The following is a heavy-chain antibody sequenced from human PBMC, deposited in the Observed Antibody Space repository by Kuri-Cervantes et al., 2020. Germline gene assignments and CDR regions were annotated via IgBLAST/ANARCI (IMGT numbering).Heavy chain of an antibody. CDR1: GFTFSSYS. CDR2: ISSSSSYI. V-gene: IGHV3-21*01. J-gene: IGHJ6*02. Sequence: GGSLRLSCAAFGFTFSSYSMNWVRQAPGKGLEWVSSISSSSSYIYYADSVKGRFTISRDNAKNSLYLQMNSLRAEDTAVYYCARVSGYILRAYGMDVWGQGTTVTVSS. D-gene: IGHD1-1*01. CDR3: ARVSGYILRAYGMDV.